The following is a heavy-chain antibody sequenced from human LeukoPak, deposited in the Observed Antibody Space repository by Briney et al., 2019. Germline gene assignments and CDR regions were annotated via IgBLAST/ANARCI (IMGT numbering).Heavy chain of an antibody. Sequence: GASVKLSCKDSGHTFTSYGISRVRQAPGQGLEWMGWFSAYNGNTNYAQKLQGRVTMTTDTSTSTAYMELRSLRSDDTAVYYCARGIQNYDFWSGYYSPHDAFDIWGQGTMVTVSS. V-gene: IGHV1-18*01. CDR3: ARGIQNYDFWSGYYSPHDAFDI. CDR2: FSAYNGNT. D-gene: IGHD3-3*01. J-gene: IGHJ3*02. CDR1: GHTFTSYG.